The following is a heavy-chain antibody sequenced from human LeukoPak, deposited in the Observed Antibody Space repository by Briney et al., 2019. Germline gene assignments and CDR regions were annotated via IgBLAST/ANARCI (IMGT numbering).Heavy chain of an antibody. J-gene: IGHJ4*02. CDR1: GGSISSGGYY. D-gene: IGHD5-18*01. CDR2: IFYSGNT. V-gene: IGHV4-31*03. Sequence: SETLSLTCTVSGGSISSGGYYWSWIRQHPGKGLEWIGYIFYSGNTYYNPSLKSRVTISVDTSKNQFSLKLSSVTAADTAVYYCARAPDTAMVNFDYWGQGTLVTVSS. CDR3: ARAPDTAMVNFDY.